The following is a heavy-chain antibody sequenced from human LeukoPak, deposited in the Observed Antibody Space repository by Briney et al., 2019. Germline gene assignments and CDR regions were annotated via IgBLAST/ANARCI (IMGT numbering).Heavy chain of an antibody. V-gene: IGHV1-69*13. CDR2: IIPIFGTA. J-gene: IGHJ3*02. Sequence: SVKVSCKASGGTFSSYAISWVRQAPGQGLEWMGGIIPIFGTANYAQKFQGRVTITADESTSTAYMELSSLRSEDTAVYYCARPVGSKDAFDIWGQGAMVTVSS. CDR1: GGTFSSYA. D-gene: IGHD1-26*01. CDR3: ARPVGSKDAFDI.